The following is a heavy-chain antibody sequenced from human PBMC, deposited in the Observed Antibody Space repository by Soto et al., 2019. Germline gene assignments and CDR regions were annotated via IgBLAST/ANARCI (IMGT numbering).Heavy chain of an antibody. Sequence: HPGGSLRLSCAASGFTFSGSAMHWVRQASGKGLEWVGRIRSKANSYATAYAASVKGRFTISRDDSKNTAYLQMNSLKTEDTAVYYCTRRPDYYGSGSYYPRGGNWFDPWGQGTLVTVSS. J-gene: IGHJ5*02. D-gene: IGHD3-10*01. CDR3: TRRPDYYGSGSYYPRGGNWFDP. V-gene: IGHV3-73*01. CDR2: IRSKANSYAT. CDR1: GFTFSGSA.